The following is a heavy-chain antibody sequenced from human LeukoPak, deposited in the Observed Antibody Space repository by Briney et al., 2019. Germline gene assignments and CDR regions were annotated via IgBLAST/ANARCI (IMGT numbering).Heavy chain of an antibody. D-gene: IGHD3-3*01. Sequence: PGGSLRLSCAASGFSFSTYGMHWVRQAPGKGLEWVAFIAYDGYNKYYADSAKGRFTISRDNSKNTLLLQLNSLRAEDTAVYYCAKGAYDFWSGYHYYYYGMDVWGQGTTVTVSS. CDR3: AKGAYDFWSGYHYYYYGMDV. CDR1: GFSFSTYG. CDR2: IAYDGYNK. V-gene: IGHV3-30*18. J-gene: IGHJ6*02.